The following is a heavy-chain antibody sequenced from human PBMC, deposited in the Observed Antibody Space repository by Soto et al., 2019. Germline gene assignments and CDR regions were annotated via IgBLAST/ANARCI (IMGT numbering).Heavy chain of an antibody. Sequence: QVQLVQSGAAVKKPESSVKVSCKAPGGTFSTYAISWVRQSPGQGLEWMGGIIPMFGTANYAQRFQDRVTITAAEATNTVYMALSRLRSEDTAVYFCASGIQLWLRRINNGYSGWGQGTLVTVSS. CDR2: IIPMFGTA. CDR1: GGTFSTYA. CDR3: ASGIQLWLRRINNGYSG. V-gene: IGHV1-69*12. D-gene: IGHD5-18*01. J-gene: IGHJ4*02.